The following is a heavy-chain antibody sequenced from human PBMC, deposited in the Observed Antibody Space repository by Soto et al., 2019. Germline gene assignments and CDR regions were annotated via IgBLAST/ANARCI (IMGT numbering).Heavy chain of an antibody. CDR2: IMPIFGRA. D-gene: IGHD6-19*01. V-gene: IGHV1-69*12. J-gene: IGHJ6*02. CDR3: ASWLKEAGVGGNYYSGMDV. CDR1: GGTFSNYA. Sequence: QVQLVQSGAEVKKPGSSVKVSCKASGGTFSNYAFSWVRQAPGQGLEWLGGIMPIFGRADYAQKFRGRVDITAAESTTTAHRELSSLRSEATAVYYCASWLKEAGVGGNYYSGMDVWGQGPPVTVSS.